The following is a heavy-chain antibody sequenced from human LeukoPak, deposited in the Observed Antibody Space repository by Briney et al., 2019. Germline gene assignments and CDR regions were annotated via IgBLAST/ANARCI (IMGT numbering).Heavy chain of an antibody. D-gene: IGHD2-2*01. J-gene: IGHJ4*02. CDR2: ISSDSRHI. CDR3: ARRYCGSSSCYAGDY. CDR1: GFTFTDYS. V-gene: IGHV3-21*01. Sequence: GGSLRLSCAASGFTFTDYSMNWVRQAPGRGLEWVSSISSDSRHIFYADSVKGRFTIYRDNAENSLFLQMDSLRAEDRAVYYCARRYCGSSSCYAGDYWGQGTLVTVSS.